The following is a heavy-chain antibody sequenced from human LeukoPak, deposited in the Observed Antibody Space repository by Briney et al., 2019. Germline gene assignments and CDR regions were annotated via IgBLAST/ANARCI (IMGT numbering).Heavy chain of an antibody. CDR1: GGTFSSYA. J-gene: IGHJ3*02. Sequence: SVKVSCKASGGTFSSYAISWVRQAPGQGLEWMGGIIPIFGTANYAQKFQGRVTITADESTSTAYMELSSLRSEDTAMYYGWLYNDAFDIWGQGTMVTVSS. D-gene: IGHD3-22*01. CDR3: WLYNDAFDI. V-gene: IGHV1-69*13. CDR2: IIPIFGTA.